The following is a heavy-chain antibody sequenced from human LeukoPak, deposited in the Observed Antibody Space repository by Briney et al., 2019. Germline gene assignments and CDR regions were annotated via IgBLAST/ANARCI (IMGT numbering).Heavy chain of an antibody. CDR2: IRYDGSNK. CDR3: AKLYSSSSLDY. V-gene: IGHV3-30*02. J-gene: IGHJ4*02. D-gene: IGHD6-13*01. Sequence: GGSLRLSCAASGFTFSSYGMHWVRQAPGKGLEWVAFIRYDGSNKYYADSVEGRFTISRDNSKNTLYLQMNSLRAEDTAVYYCAKLYSSSSLDYWGQGTLVTVSS. CDR1: GFTFSSYG.